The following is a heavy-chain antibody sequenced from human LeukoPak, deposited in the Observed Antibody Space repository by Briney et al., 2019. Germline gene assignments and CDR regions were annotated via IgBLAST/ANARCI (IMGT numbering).Heavy chain of an antibody. CDR2: IGAYNGNT. CDR1: GYTFTSYG. Sequence: GASVKVSCKASGYTFTSYGISWVRRAPGQGVEWMGWIGAYNGNTNYAQKLQGRVTMTTDTSTSTAYMELRSLRSDDTAVYYCARGRYYYDSSGYSLDYWGQGTLVTVSS. D-gene: IGHD3-22*01. CDR3: ARGRYYYDSSGYSLDY. V-gene: IGHV1-18*01. J-gene: IGHJ4*02.